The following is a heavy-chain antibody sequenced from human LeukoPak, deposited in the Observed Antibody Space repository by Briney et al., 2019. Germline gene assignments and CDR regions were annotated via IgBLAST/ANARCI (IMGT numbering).Heavy chain of an antibody. CDR3: AKVKSIFGVVIIRLGAFDI. Sequence: GGSLRLSCAASGFTFSSYAMSWVRQAPGKGLEWVSAISGSGGSTYCADSVKGRFTISRDNSKNTLYLQMNSLRAEDTAVYHCAKVKSIFGVVIIRLGAFDIWGQGTMVTVSS. CDR2: ISGSGGST. CDR1: GFTFSSYA. D-gene: IGHD3-3*01. J-gene: IGHJ3*02. V-gene: IGHV3-23*01.